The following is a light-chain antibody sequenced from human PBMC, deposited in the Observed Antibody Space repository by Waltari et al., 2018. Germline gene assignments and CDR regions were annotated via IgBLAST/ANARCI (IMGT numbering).Light chain of an antibody. CDR2: EVT. CDR3: SSYTTSHTVL. CDR1: SSDVGGYNL. V-gene: IGLV2-23*02. Sequence: QSALTQPASVSGSPGQSITISCTGTSSDVGGYNLVSWYQQHPGKAPKVMIYEVTERPAGVSCRFSGSKSGDTASLTISDLQAEDEADYFCSSYTTSHTVLFGGGTTLTVL. J-gene: IGLJ2*01.